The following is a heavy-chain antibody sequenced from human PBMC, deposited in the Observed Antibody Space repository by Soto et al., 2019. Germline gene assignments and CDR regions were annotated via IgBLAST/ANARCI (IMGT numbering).Heavy chain of an antibody. CDR3: AREARDYDIGGAFDI. V-gene: IGHV3-33*01. CDR1: GFTFSSYG. D-gene: IGHD3-22*01. J-gene: IGHJ3*02. Sequence: QVQLVESGGGVVQPGRSLRLSCAAAGFTFSSYGMHWVRQAPGKGLEWVAVIWYDGSNKYYADSVKGRFTISRDNSKNTLYLQMNSQRAEDTAVYYCAREARDYDIGGAFDIWGQGTMVTVSS. CDR2: IWYDGSNK.